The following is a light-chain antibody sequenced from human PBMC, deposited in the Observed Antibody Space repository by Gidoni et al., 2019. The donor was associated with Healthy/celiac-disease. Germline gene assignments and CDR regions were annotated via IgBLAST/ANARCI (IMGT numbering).Light chain of an antibody. CDR2: DAS. V-gene: IGKV3-11*01. CDR1: QSVSSY. CDR3: QQRSNWPPVWT. J-gene: IGKJ2*01. Sequence: EIVLTQSPATLSLSPGERATLSCRASQSVSSYLAWYQQKPGQAPRLLIYDASNRATGIPARCSGSGSGTDFTLTISSLEPEDFAVYYCQQRSNWPPVWTFGQGTKLEIK.